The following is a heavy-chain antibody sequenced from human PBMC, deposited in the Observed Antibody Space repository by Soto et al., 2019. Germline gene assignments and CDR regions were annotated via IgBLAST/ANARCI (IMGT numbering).Heavy chain of an antibody. J-gene: IGHJ6*02. D-gene: IGHD3-10*01. CDR3: ASWPGSYYGMDV. V-gene: IGHV5-10-1*01. Sequence: GESLKISCKGSGYSFTSYWISWVRQMPGKGLEWMGRIDPSDSYTNYSPFFQGHVTISADKSISTAYLQWSSLKASDTAMYYCASWPGSYYGMDVWGQGTTVTVSS. CDR2: IDPSDSYT. CDR1: GYSFTSYW.